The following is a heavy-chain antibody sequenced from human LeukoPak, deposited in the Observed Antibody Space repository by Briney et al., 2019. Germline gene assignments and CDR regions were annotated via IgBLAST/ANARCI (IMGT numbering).Heavy chain of an antibody. Sequence: ASVTVSCTASGYTFTGYYMHWVRQAPGQGLEWMGWINPNSGGTNYAQKFQGRVTMTRDTSISTAYMELSRLRSDDTAVYYCARSYYDSSGNYYYYGMDVWGQGTTVTVSS. CDR2: INPNSGGT. CDR1: GYTFTGYY. CDR3: ARSYYDSSGNYYYYGMDV. J-gene: IGHJ6*02. V-gene: IGHV1-2*02. D-gene: IGHD3-22*01.